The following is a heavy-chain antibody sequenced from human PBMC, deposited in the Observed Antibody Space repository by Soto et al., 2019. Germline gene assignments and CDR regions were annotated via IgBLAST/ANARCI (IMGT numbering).Heavy chain of an antibody. J-gene: IGHJ6*02. CDR2: IYPDDSDT. CDR1: GYDFTTYW. Sequence: PGESLKISCKASGYDFTTYWIGWVRQMPGQGLEWMGIIYPDDSDTKYGPSFQGQVTISADKSITTAYLQWNSLKASDTAMYYCARQLTTQVGSYYYYGMDVWGQGTTVTVSS. CDR3: ARQLTTQVGSYYYYGMDV. V-gene: IGHV5-51*01. D-gene: IGHD4-17*01.